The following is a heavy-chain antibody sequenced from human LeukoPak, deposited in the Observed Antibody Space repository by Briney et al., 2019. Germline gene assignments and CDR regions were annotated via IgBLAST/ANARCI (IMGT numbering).Heavy chain of an antibody. CDR2: INYSGSS. J-gene: IGHJ4*02. Sequence: SETLSLTCPVYAEAFSGYYWTWIRQPPGKGLEWVGEINYSGSSKYSPSLKSRVIISVDTSKNQFSLKLSSVTAADTAIYYCARDAQYYYDDSGYYYLDYWGQGTLVTVSS. CDR1: AEAFSGYY. CDR3: ARDAQYYYDDSGYYYLDY. V-gene: IGHV4-34*01. D-gene: IGHD3-22*01.